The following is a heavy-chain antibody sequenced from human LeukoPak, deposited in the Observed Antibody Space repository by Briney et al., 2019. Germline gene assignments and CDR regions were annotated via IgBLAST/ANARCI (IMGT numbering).Heavy chain of an antibody. CDR3: AELGITMIGGV. V-gene: IGHV3-48*03. Sequence: GGSLRLSCAASGSTFSSYEMNWVRQAPGKGMEWVSYISSSGSTIYYADSVKGRFTISRDNAKNSLYLQMNSLRAEDTAVYYCAELGITMIGGVWGKGTTVTISS. CDR2: ISSSGSTI. CDR1: GSTFSSYE. J-gene: IGHJ6*04. D-gene: IGHD3-10*02.